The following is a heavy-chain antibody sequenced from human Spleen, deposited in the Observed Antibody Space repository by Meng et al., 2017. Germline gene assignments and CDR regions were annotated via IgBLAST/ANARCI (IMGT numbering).Heavy chain of an antibody. CDR2: ISSYMGNT. CDR3: ARGTPGRSYSDY. D-gene: IGHD3-10*01. CDR1: GYTFSSYASYG. J-gene: IGHJ4*02. Sequence: QVQLVQSGAEVKKPGASVKVSCKASGYTFSSYASYGISWVRQAPGQGLEWMGWISSYMGNTNYAQKFQGRVTMTAETSTSTAYMELRSLRSDDTAVYYCARGTPGRSYSDYWGQGTLVTVSS. V-gene: IGHV1-18*01.